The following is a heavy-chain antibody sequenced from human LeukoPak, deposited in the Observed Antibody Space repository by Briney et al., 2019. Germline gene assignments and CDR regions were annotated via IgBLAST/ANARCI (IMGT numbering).Heavy chain of an antibody. Sequence: GGSLRLSCAASGFTLSSYWMNWVRQAPGKGLEWVANIKQDGSEKYYVDSVKGRFTISRDNAKNSLYLQMNSLRAEDTAVYYCAELGITMIGGVWGKGTTVTISS. CDR2: IKQDGSEK. D-gene: IGHD3-10*02. CDR3: AELGITMIGGV. V-gene: IGHV3-7*01. CDR1: GFTLSSYW. J-gene: IGHJ6*04.